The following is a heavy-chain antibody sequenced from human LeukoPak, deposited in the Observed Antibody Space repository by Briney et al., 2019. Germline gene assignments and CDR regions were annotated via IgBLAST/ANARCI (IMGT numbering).Heavy chain of an antibody. CDR1: GGTFSSYA. D-gene: IGHD2-2*01. J-gene: IGHJ6*02. CDR2: IIPILGIA. CDR3: ARDQAYQPPPYYYYGMDV. Sequence: SVKVSCKASGGTFSSYAISWVRQAPGQGLEWMGRIIPILGIANYAQKFQGRVTITADKSTSTAYMELSSLRSEDTAVYYCARDQAYQPPPYYYYGMDVWGQGTTVTVSS. V-gene: IGHV1-69*04.